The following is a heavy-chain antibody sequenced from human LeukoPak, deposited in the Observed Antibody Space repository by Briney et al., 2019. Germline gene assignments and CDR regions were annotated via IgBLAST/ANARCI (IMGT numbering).Heavy chain of an antibody. Sequence: SETLSLTCTVSGGSVSSGSYYWSWIRQPPGEGLEWIGYIYYSGSTNYNPSLKSRVTIPVDTSKNQFSLKLSSATAADTAVYYCARDSEYSGYAYDAFDIWGQGTMVTVSS. V-gene: IGHV4-61*01. CDR3: ARDSEYSGYAYDAFDI. J-gene: IGHJ3*02. CDR1: GGSVSSGSYY. CDR2: IYYSGST. D-gene: IGHD5-12*01.